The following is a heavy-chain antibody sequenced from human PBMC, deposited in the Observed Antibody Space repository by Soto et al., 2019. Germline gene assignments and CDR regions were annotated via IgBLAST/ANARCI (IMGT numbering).Heavy chain of an antibody. D-gene: IGHD4-4*01. CDR1: GGSISSGGHY. CDR2: IYYSGST. V-gene: IGHV4-31*03. Sequence: QVQLQESGPGLVKPSQTLSLTCTVSGGSISSGGHYWSWIRQHPGKGLEWIGYIYYSGSTSYNPSLTSRVFISVDTSKNQFCLRLSSVTAADTAVYYCARSFYSPEYFHHWGQGTLVTVSS. CDR3: ARSFYSPEYFHH. J-gene: IGHJ1*01.